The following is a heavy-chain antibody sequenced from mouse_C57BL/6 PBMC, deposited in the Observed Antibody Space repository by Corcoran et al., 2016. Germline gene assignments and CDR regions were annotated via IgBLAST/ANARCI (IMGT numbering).Heavy chain of an antibody. CDR1: GSTVASYW. J-gene: IGHJ1*03. CDR3: ARACYYGNWYFDV. Sequence: QVHLKQHGSELVKPVASVKLTCKASGSTVASYWGHWVKQRAGRGLELIGRSDPNSGGTKYNEKFKGKATLTVDEPSSTAYMQLSSLTYEDSAVYYCARACYYGNWYFDVWGTGTTVTVS. CDR2: SDPNSGGT. D-gene: IGHD2-1*01. V-gene: IGHV1-72*01.